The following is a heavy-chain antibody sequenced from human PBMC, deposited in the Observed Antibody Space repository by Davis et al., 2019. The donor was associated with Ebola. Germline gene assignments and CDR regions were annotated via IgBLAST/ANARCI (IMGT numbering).Heavy chain of an antibody. D-gene: IGHD7-27*01. Sequence: MPSETLSLTCAVYGASFSDHFWSWIRQPPGQGLEWIGEIHHSESTKRNPSLRSRVTISPDTSKNQFSLKLSSVTAADTAVYYCARHWGRSFDMWGQGTVVTVSS. J-gene: IGHJ3*02. CDR3: ARHWGRSFDM. CDR2: IHHSEST. CDR1: GASFSDHF. V-gene: IGHV4-34*01.